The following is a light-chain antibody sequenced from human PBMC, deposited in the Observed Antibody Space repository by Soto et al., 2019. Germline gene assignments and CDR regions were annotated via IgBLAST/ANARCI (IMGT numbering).Light chain of an antibody. J-gene: IGKJ2*01. V-gene: IGKV3-15*01. Sequence: EVLMTQSPATLSVSPGGRVTLSCRASQSIGNNLAWYQQKPGQAPRLLIYGASTRAAGIPARFSGVRSGTEFTLTISSHNSEDYSVYCCQQHNECHYTFRQGTKLEIE. CDR2: GAS. CDR1: QSIGNN. CDR3: QQHNECHYT.